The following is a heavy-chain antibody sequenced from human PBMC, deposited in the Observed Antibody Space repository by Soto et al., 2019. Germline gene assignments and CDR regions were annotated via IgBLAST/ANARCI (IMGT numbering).Heavy chain of an antibody. J-gene: IGHJ4*02. D-gene: IGHD5-12*01. CDR1: GYDFSSFD. CDR2: MNPNSGNT. V-gene: IGHV1-8*01. Sequence: QVQLVQSGAEVKKPGASMKVSCKASGYDFSSFDINWVRQAPGQGLEWMGWMNPNSGNTGYAQRFQGSVSMTMNTSISTAYMEVSSLRSEDTAVYYCARGRIFGYSDYEPLGGLDYWGRGTLVTVS. CDR3: ARGRIFGYSDYEPLGGLDY.